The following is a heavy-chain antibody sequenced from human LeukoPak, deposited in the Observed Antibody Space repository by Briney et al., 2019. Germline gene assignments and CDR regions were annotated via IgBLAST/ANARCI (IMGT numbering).Heavy chain of an antibody. D-gene: IGHD1-1*01. CDR1: GFTFDTYG. V-gene: IGHV3-30*18. Sequence: GGSLRLFCAASGFTFDTYGMLWVRQATGKGLEWVAVIAYDGSNKYYADSVKGRFTISRDNSKNTLYLQMNSLRGEDTAVYYCAKEKAIGTINYGLDVWGQGTTVTVSS. CDR2: IAYDGSNK. CDR3: AKEKAIGTINYGLDV. J-gene: IGHJ6*02.